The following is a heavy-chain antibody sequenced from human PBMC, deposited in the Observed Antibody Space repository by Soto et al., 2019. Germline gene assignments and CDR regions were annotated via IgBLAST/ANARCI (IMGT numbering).Heavy chain of an antibody. D-gene: IGHD2-15*01. CDR3: ARRPGGFDV. Sequence: QVQLQQWGAGLLRPSETLSLTCAVYDGSLSGYQWSWIRQPPGKGLEWIGEINHSGSTNYNPSLKSRVTISVDTSKNQFSLKVTSVTDADTAVYYCARRPGGFDVWGQGTMVTVSS. V-gene: IGHV4-34*01. CDR1: DGSLSGYQ. CDR2: INHSGST. J-gene: IGHJ3*01.